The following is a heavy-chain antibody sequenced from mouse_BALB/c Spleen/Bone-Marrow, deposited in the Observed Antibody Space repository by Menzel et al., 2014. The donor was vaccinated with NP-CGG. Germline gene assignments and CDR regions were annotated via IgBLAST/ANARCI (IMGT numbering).Heavy chain of an antibody. D-gene: IGHD2-3*01. CDR2: INPDSNTI. J-gene: IGHJ3*01. CDR1: GFDFRTYW. V-gene: IGHV4-1*02. Sequence: EVMLVESGGGLVQPGGFLKLSCAASGFDFRTYWMSWVRQAPGKGLEWIGEINPDSNTINYTPSLKDKFIISRDNAKNTLYLQRSKVRSEDTALYYGARLGYYGWFAYWGQGTLVTVSA. CDR3: ARLGYYGWFAY.